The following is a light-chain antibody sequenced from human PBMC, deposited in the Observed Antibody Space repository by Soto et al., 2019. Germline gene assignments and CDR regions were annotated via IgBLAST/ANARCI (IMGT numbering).Light chain of an antibody. CDR3: QQVGRSPPSWT. CDR1: QSVSSSY. J-gene: IGKJ1*01. V-gene: IGKV3-20*01. Sequence: EIVLTQSPGTLSLSPGERATLSCRASQSVSSSYLAWYQQKPGQPPRLLIFDASSTATGIPDRFSGSGSGRDFALTISSLEPEDFAVYYCQQVGRSPPSWTFGHGTQVEAK. CDR2: DAS.